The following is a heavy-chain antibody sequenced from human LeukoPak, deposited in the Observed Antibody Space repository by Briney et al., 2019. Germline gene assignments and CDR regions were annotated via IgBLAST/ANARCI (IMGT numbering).Heavy chain of an antibody. Sequence: PSHTLSLTCTVSGGSISSSSYYWGWIRQPPGKGLEWLGSIYYSGSTYYNPSLKSRVTISVDTSKNPFSLKLSSVTAADTAVYYCARHAVDTARSYHAFDIWGQGTMVTVSS. CDR2: IYYSGST. D-gene: IGHD5-18*01. J-gene: IGHJ3*02. CDR1: GGSISSSSYY. V-gene: IGHV4-39*01. CDR3: ARHAVDTARSYHAFDI.